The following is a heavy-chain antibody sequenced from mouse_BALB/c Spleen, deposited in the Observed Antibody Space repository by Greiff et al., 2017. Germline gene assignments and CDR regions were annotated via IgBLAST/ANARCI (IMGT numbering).Heavy chain of an antibody. CDR1: GFTFNTYA. V-gene: IGHV10-1*02. Sequence: EVQRVESGGGLVQPKGSLKLSCAASGFTFNTYAMNWVRQAPGKGLEWVARIRSKSNNYATYYADSVKDRFTISRDDSQSMLYLQMNNLKTEDTAMYHCVRHGWDRAMDYWGQGTSVTVSS. CDR3: VRHGWDRAMDY. J-gene: IGHJ4*01. D-gene: IGHD3-3*01. CDR2: IRSKSNNYAT.